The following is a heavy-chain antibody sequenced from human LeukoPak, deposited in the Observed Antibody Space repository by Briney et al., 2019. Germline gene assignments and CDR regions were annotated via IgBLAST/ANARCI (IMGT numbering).Heavy chain of an antibody. CDR3: ARAPPYISAAYYFDY. D-gene: IGHD6-13*01. J-gene: IGHJ4*02. V-gene: IGHV4-59*01. CDR1: GGSISSYY. Sequence: PSETLSLTCTVSGGSISSYYWSWIRQPPGKGLEWIGYIYYSGSTNYNPSLKSRVTISVDTSKNQFSLKLSSVTAADTAVYYCARAPPYISAAYYFDYWGQGTLVTVSS. CDR2: IYYSGST.